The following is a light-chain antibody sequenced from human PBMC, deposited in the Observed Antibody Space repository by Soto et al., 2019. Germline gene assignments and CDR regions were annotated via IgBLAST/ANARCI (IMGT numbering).Light chain of an antibody. CDR1: QDISNY. Sequence: DIQMTQSPSSLSASVGDRVTITCQASQDISNYLNWYQQKPGKAPKLLIYDASNLETGVPSRFSGSGSGTDFTFTISSLQPEDIATYYCQQRSNWPPYTFGQGTKLEIK. V-gene: IGKV1-33*01. CDR2: DAS. J-gene: IGKJ2*01. CDR3: QQRSNWPPYT.